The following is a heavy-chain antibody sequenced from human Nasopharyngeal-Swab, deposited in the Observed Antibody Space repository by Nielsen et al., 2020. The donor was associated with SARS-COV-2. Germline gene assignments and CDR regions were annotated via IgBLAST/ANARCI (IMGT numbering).Heavy chain of an antibody. CDR3: ARDYYGSGKGWFDP. V-gene: IGHV3-33*01. J-gene: IGHJ5*02. Sequence: VRQMPGKGLEWVAVIWYDGSNKYYADFVKGRFTISRDNSKNTLYLQMNSLRAEDTAVYYCARDYYGSGKGWFDPWGQGTLVTVSS. CDR2: IWYDGSNK. D-gene: IGHD3-10*01.